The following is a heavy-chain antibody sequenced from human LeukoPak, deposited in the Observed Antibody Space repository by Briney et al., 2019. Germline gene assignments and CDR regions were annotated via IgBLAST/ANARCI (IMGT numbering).Heavy chain of an antibody. Sequence: PGGSLRLSCAASRGFTFSSNWMYWVRQAPGKGLVWVSRVSSDGSDTAYADSVKGRFTISRDNVNNILHLQMNSLRAEDTAVYYCVRNNWNSVYYGMDVWGQGTTVTVSS. D-gene: IGHD1-7*01. J-gene: IGHJ6*02. CDR2: VSSDGSDT. CDR1: RGFTFSSNW. CDR3: VRNNWNSVYYGMDV. V-gene: IGHV3-74*01.